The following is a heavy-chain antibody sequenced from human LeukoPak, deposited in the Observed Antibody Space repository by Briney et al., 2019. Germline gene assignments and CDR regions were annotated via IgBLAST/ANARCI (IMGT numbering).Heavy chain of an antibody. Sequence: PSETLSLTCTVSGASITNSYWNWVRQPPGKGLEWIGYIYSSGNTNYNPSLKSRVTISLDMSKNQFSLKLTSVTAADTAVYYCANSYDGKIVPFDNWGQGALVAVSS. J-gene: IGHJ4*02. V-gene: IGHV4-4*09. CDR2: IYSSGNT. CDR3: ANSYDGKIVPFDN. D-gene: IGHD4-23*01. CDR1: GASITNSY.